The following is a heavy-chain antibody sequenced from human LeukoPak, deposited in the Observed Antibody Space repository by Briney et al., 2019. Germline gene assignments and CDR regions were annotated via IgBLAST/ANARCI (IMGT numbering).Heavy chain of an antibody. CDR1: GGSISSYY. D-gene: IGHD6-19*01. Sequence: PSETLSLTCTVSGGSISSYYWSWIRQPPGKGLEWIGYIYYSGSTNYNPSLKSRVTISVDTSKNQFSLKLSSVTAADTAVYYCARAPRVAGGEGFWYFDLWGRGTLVTVSS. CDR3: ARAPRVAGGEGFWYFDL. V-gene: IGHV4-59*01. J-gene: IGHJ2*01. CDR2: IYYSGST.